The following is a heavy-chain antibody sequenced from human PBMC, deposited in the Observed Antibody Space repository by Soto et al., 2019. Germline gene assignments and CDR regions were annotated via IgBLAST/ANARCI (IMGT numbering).Heavy chain of an antibody. CDR2: ISGSGATT. V-gene: IGHV3-23*01. J-gene: IGHJ4*02. CDR3: AKDPEVVVTAPDY. CDR1: GFTFNRYA. D-gene: IGHD2-21*02. Sequence: PGGSLRLSCAASGFTFNRYAMNWVRQAAGEGLEWVSGISGSGATTYYADSVKGRFTISRDNSKNTLYLQMNSLGAGDTAVYYCAKDPEVVVTAPDYWGQGTMVTVSS.